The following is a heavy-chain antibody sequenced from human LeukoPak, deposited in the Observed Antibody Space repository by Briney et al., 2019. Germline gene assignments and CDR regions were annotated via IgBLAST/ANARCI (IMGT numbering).Heavy chain of an antibody. J-gene: IGHJ5*02. CDR3: VRHARPAMVRVYNWFDP. CDR2: IYYSGST. CDR1: GGSISSSSYY. V-gene: IGHV4-39*01. Sequence: SETLSLTCTVSGGSISSSSYYWGWIRQPPGKGLEWIGSIYYSGSTYYNPSLKSRVTISVDTSKNQFSLKLSSVTAADTAVYYCVRHARPAMVRVYNWFDPWGQGTLVTVSS. D-gene: IGHD3-10*01.